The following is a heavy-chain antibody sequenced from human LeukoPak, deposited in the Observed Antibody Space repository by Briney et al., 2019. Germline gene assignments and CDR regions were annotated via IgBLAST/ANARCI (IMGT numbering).Heavy chain of an antibody. J-gene: IGHJ4*02. Sequence: GGSLRLSCAASGFSFDDYAMLWVRQGPGKGLEWVSLISGDGGSTYYGDSVKGRFTISRDNSKNSPYLEMNSLGIEDTGLYYCAKDKGDGEYVDYWGQGTLVTVSS. D-gene: IGHD5-24*01. V-gene: IGHV3-43*02. CDR2: ISGDGGST. CDR1: GFSFDDYA. CDR3: AKDKGDGEYVDY.